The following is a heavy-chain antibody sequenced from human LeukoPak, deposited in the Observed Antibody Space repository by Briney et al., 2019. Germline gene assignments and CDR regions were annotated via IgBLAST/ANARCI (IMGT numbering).Heavy chain of an antibody. J-gene: IGHJ5*02. CDR2: IYYSGST. CDR3: AREYRGYWSGSSCYGWFDP. CDR1: GDSISSGNYY. V-gene: IGHV4-31*03. D-gene: IGHD2-15*01. Sequence: SETLSLTCTVSGDSISSGNYYWSWIRQHPGKGLEWIGYIYYSGSTYYNPSLKSRVTVSMDTSKNQFSLKLNSVSAADTAVYYCAREYRGYWSGSSCYGWFDPWGQGTLVTVSS.